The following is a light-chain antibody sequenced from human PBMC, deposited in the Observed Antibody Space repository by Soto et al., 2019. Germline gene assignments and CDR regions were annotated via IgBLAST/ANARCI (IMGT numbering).Light chain of an antibody. CDR3: QQYGSSKT. CDR1: HSVSSSY. CDR2: GAS. Sequence: LTQSPGTLSLSLGERATLSCRASHSVSSSYLCWQQQPPDPAPRLLNYGASSRATGIPDRFSGSGSATDFPLTISRLAPEDFAVYYCQQYGSSKTFGQGTKVDI. V-gene: IGKV3-20*01. J-gene: IGKJ1*01.